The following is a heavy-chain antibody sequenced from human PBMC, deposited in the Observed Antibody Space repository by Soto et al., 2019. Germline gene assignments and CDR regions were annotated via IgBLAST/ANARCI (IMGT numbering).Heavy chain of an antibody. Sequence: GASVKVSCKASGYTFTSYGISWVRQAPGQGLEWMGWISAYNGNTNYAQKLQGRVTMTTDTSTSTAYMELRSLRSDDTAVYYCARDGPTVKRFLEWLELTENWFDPWGQGTLVTVSS. CDR1: GYTFTSYG. D-gene: IGHD3-3*01. V-gene: IGHV1-18*01. J-gene: IGHJ5*02. CDR3: ARDGPTVKRFLEWLELTENWFDP. CDR2: ISAYNGNT.